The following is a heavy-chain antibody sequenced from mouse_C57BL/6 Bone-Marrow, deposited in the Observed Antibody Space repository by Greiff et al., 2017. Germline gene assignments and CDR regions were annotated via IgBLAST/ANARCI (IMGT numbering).Heavy chain of an antibody. Sequence: VQLVESGPGLVKPSQSLFLTCSITGFPITSGYYWIWIRQSPGKPLEWMGYITHSGETFYNPSLQSPISITRETSKNQFFLQLNSVTTEDTAMYYCAGAPLLPWFAYWGQGTLVTVSA. V-gene: IGHV12-3*01. J-gene: IGHJ3*01. D-gene: IGHD1-2*01. CDR2: ITHSGET. CDR3: AGAPLLPWFAY. CDR1: GFPITSGYY.